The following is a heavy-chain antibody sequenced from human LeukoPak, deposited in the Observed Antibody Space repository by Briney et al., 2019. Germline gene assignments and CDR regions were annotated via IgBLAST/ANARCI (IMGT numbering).Heavy chain of an antibody. J-gene: IGHJ4*02. CDR2: IYHSGST. CDR3: ARAQSYYHSSGYYYASFFDH. V-gene: IGHV4-38-2*01. CDR1: GYSISSGYY. Sequence: PSETPSLTCAVPGYSISSGYYWGWIRQPPGKGLEWIGSIYHSGSTSYNPSLKSRVTISLDTSKNQFSLKLSSVTAADTAVYYCARAQSYYHSSGYYYASFFDHWGQGTLVTVSS. D-gene: IGHD3-22*01.